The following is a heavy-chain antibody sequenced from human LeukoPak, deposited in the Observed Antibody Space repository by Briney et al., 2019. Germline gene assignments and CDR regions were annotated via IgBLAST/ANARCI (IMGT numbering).Heavy chain of an antibody. CDR1: GGSISSSSYY. CDR2: IYTSGST. CDR3: ARAKWGLGVDY. J-gene: IGHJ4*02. V-gene: IGHV4-39*07. Sequence: SETLSLTCTVSGGSISSSSYYWGWIRQPPGKGLEWIGRIYTSGSTNYNPSLKSRVTISVDTSKNQFSLKLSSVTAADTAVYYCARAKWGLGVDYWGQGTLVTVSS. D-gene: IGHD2-21*02.